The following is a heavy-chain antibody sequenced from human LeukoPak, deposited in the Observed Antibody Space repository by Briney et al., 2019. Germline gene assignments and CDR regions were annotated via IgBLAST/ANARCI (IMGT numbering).Heavy chain of an antibody. CDR3: ARDHDYRTDGEEFDY. D-gene: IGHD5-24*01. J-gene: IGHJ4*02. CDR2: ISYDGSNK. CDR1: GFTFSSYA. V-gene: IGHV3-30-3*01. Sequence: GGSLRLPCAASGFTFSSYAMHWVRQAPGKGLEWVAVISYDGSNKYYADSVKGRFTISRDNSKNTLYLQMNSLRAEDTAVYYCARDHDYRTDGEEFDYWGQGTLVTVSS.